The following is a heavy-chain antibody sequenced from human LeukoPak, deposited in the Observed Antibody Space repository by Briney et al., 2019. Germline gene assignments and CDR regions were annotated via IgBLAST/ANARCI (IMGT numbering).Heavy chain of an antibody. Sequence: SETLSLTCTVSGGSISSSSYYWGWIRQPPGKGLEWIGSIYYSGSTYYNPSLKSRVTISVDTSKNQFSLKLSSVTAADTAVYYCARGQAYYYGSGSPLDAFDIWGQGTMVTVSS. V-gene: IGHV4-39*07. J-gene: IGHJ3*02. CDR3: ARGQAYYYGSGSPLDAFDI. CDR1: GGSISSSSYY. CDR2: IYYSGST. D-gene: IGHD3-10*01.